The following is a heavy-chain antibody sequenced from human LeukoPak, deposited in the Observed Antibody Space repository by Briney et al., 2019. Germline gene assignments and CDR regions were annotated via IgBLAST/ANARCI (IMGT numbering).Heavy chain of an antibody. V-gene: IGHV3-74*03. Sequence: GGSLRLSCAGSGFTFSTAWMHWVRQAPGKGLVWVSRIYSDGSDTTYADPVKGRFTIFRDNAKNTLYLQMNSLRAYDTAVYYCATDAGHGFSFWGQGTMVTV. D-gene: IGHD3-10*01. CDR3: ATDAGHGFSF. J-gene: IGHJ3*01. CDR2: IYSDGSDT. CDR1: GFTFSTAW.